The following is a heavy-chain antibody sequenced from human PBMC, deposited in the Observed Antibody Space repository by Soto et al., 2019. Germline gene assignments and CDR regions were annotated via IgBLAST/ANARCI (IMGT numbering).Heavy chain of an antibody. V-gene: IGHV3-21*01. CDR3: ARDFKNRDYYDSSGYYYFDY. CDR2: ISSSSSYI. J-gene: IGHJ4*02. D-gene: IGHD3-22*01. CDR1: GFTFSSYS. Sequence: GGSLRLSCAASGFTFSSYSMNWVRQAPGKGLEWVSSISSSSSYIDYADSVKGRFTISRDNAKNSLYLQMNSLRAEDTAVYYCARDFKNRDYYDSSGYYYFDYWGQGTLVTVSS.